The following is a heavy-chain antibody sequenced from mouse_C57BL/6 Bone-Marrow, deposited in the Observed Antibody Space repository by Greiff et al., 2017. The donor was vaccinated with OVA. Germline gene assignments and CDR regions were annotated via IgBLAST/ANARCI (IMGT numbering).Heavy chain of an antibody. CDR1: GYTFTSYW. D-gene: IGHD1-1*01. J-gene: IGHJ2*01. CDR3: ARSNYGGRDY. CDR2: IHPNSGST. V-gene: IGHV1-64*01. Sequence: QVQLQQSGAELVKPGASVKLSCKASGYTFTSYWMHWVKQRPGQGLEWIGMIHPNSGSTNYNEKFKSKATLTVDKSSSTAYMQLSSLTSEDSAVYYCARSNYGGRDYWGQGTTLTVSS.